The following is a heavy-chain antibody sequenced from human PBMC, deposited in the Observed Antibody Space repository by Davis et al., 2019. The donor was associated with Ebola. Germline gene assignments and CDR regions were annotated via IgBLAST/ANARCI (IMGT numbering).Heavy chain of an antibody. D-gene: IGHD3-9*01. CDR2: ISYDGSNK. Sequence: PGGSLRLSCAVSGFTFSRYALHWVRQAPGKGLEWVAVISYDGSNKYYADSVQGRFIISRDNSKNTLSLQMNSLRAEDTAVYYCARDPTYYDILIGYYSRNYFDYWGQGTLVTVSS. V-gene: IGHV3-30*04. CDR3: ARDPTYYDILIGYYSRNYFDY. CDR1: GFTFSRYA. J-gene: IGHJ4*02.